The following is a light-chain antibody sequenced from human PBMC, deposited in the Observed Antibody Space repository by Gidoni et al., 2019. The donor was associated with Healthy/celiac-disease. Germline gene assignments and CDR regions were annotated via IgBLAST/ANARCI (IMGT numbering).Light chain of an antibody. J-gene: IGKJ3*01. CDR3: QQYDNLPLT. CDR1: QDISNY. V-gene: IGKV1-33*01. CDR2: DAS. Sequence: DIQMNQHPSSLSASVGDRVTITCQASQDISNYLNWYQQKPGKAPKLLIYDASNLETGVPSRFSGSGSGTDFTFTISSLQPEDIATYYCQQYDNLPLTFGPWTKVDIK.